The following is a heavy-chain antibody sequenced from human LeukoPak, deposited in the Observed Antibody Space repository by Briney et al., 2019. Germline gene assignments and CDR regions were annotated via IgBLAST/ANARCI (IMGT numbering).Heavy chain of an antibody. CDR3: AKTLVRGYSYGYRFDY. CDR1: GFTFSSYA. CDR2: ISGSGGST. Sequence: GGSLRLSCAASGFTFSSYAMSWVRQAPGKGLEWVSAISGSGGSTYYADSVKGRFTISRDNSKNTLYLQMNSLRAEDTAVYYCAKTLVRGYSYGYRFDYWGQGSLVTVSS. J-gene: IGHJ4*02. V-gene: IGHV3-23*01. D-gene: IGHD5-18*01.